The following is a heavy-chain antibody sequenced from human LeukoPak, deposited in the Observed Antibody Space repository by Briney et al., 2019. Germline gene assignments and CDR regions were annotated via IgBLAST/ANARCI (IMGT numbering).Heavy chain of an antibody. CDR1: GFTFSSYA. V-gene: IGHV3-23*01. Sequence: PGGSLRLSCAASGFTFSSYAMSWGRQAPGKGLEWVSAISGSGGSTYYADSVKGRFTISRDNSKNTLYLQMNSLRAEDTAVYYCAKLAKVNGLRYFDWLLKPPDYWGQGTLVTVSS. CDR3: AKLAKVNGLRYFDWLLKPPDY. D-gene: IGHD3-9*01. CDR2: ISGSGGST. J-gene: IGHJ4*02.